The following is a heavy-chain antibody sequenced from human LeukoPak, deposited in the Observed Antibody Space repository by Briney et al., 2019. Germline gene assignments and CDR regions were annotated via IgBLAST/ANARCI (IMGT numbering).Heavy chain of an antibody. CDR2: RSHDGGIE. CDR1: GFPFSRYA. Sequence: PGGSLRLSCAASGFPFSRYAVHWVRQAPGKGLEWVALRSHDGGIEDYADSVKGRFTISRDNSKNTLYLDMNSLRAAEDTAVYHCAKGIITPDYWGQGTLVTVSS. CDR3: AKGIITPDY. J-gene: IGHJ4*02. D-gene: IGHD2-15*01. V-gene: IGHV3-30-3*01.